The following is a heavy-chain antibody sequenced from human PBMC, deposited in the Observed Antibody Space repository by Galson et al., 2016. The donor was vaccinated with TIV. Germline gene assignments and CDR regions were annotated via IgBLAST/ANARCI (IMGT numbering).Heavy chain of an antibody. CDR3: ARASSSWLITVYLDD. Sequence: CAISGDSVSSHSAAWNWIRQSPSRGLEWLGRTYYRSKWYNDYAASVKGRITINPDTSKNQFSLQSNSVTPEDTAVYYCARASSSWLITVYLDDWGQGTLVTVSS. V-gene: IGHV6-1*01. CDR2: TYYRSKWYN. CDR1: GDSVSSHSAA. J-gene: IGHJ4*02. D-gene: IGHD6-13*01.